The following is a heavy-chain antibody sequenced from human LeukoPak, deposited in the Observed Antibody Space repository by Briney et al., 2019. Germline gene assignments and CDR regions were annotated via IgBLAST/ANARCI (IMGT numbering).Heavy chain of an antibody. CDR1: GGSISSYY. D-gene: IGHD1-14*01. J-gene: IGHJ6*02. Sequence: SETLSLTCTVSGGSISSYYWSWIRQPPGKGLEWIGEINHSGSTNYNPSLKSRVTISVDTSKNQFSLKLSSVTAADTAVYYCARVKGNRSNYYYGMDVWGQGTTVTVSS. CDR2: INHSGST. V-gene: IGHV4-34*01. CDR3: ARVKGNRSNYYYGMDV.